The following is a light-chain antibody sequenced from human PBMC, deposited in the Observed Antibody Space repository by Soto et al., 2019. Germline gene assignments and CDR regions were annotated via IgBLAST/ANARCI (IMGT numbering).Light chain of an antibody. CDR1: QIVSSSY. CDR3: QQYGSSPQT. CDR2: VAS. Sequence: EIVLTQSPGALSLSPGERATLSCRASQIVSSSYLAWYQQKPGQAPRLLIYVASTRATGIPDRFSGSGSGTDFTLTIRRLEPEDFAVYYCQQYGSSPQTFGQGTKVDIK. J-gene: IGKJ1*01. V-gene: IGKV3-20*01.